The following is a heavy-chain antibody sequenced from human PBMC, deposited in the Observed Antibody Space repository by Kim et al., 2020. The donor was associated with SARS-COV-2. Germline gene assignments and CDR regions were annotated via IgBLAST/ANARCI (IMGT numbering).Heavy chain of an antibody. Sequence: ASVKVSCKASGYTFTSYYMHWVRQAPGQGLEWMGIINPSGGSTSYAQKFQGRVTMTRDTSTSTVYMELSSLRSEDTAVYYCARDRNYYDSSGYCPGDYWGQGTLVTVSS. V-gene: IGHV1-46*01. J-gene: IGHJ4*02. CDR1: GYTFTSYY. CDR3: ARDRNYYDSSGYCPGDY. D-gene: IGHD3-22*01. CDR2: INPSGGST.